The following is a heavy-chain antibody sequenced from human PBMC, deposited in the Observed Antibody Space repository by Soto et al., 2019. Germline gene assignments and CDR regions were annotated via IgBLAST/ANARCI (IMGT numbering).Heavy chain of an antibody. CDR3: ARVERGQESYWGQQLDY. Sequence: PGGSLRLSCAASGFTFSSYAMHWVRQAPGKGLEWVAVISYDGSNKYYADSVKGRFTISRDNSKNTLYLQMNSLRAEDTAVYYCARVERGQESYWGQQLDYWGQGTLVTVSS. D-gene: IGHD6-13*01. J-gene: IGHJ4*02. CDR2: ISYDGSNK. CDR1: GFTFSSYA. V-gene: IGHV3-30-3*01.